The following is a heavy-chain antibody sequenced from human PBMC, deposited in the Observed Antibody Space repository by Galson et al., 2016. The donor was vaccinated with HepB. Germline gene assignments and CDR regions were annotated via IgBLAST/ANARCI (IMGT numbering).Heavy chain of an antibody. CDR2: IIPIIGVA. CDR1: GGTFSSYS. V-gene: IGHV1-69*02. CDR3: ARPGRYGDRSVAFDI. D-gene: IGHD4-17*01. Sequence: SVKVSCKASGGTFSSYSISWVRQALGQGLEWMGRIIPIIGVANYAQKFQGRVTITADKSTSTAYMELSSLRSEDTAVYYCARPGRYGDRSVAFDIWGQGTMVTVSS. J-gene: IGHJ3*02.